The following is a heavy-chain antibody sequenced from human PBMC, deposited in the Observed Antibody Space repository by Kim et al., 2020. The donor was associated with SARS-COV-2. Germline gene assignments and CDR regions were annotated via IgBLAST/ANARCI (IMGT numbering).Heavy chain of an antibody. CDR2: P. CDR3: ARAVNKGGYDI. Sequence: PTYAQGFTGLFVFSLDTSVSTAYLQISSLKAEDTAVYYCARAVNKGGYDIWGQGTMVTVSS. D-gene: IGHD4-17*01. V-gene: IGHV7-4-1*02. J-gene: IGHJ3*02.